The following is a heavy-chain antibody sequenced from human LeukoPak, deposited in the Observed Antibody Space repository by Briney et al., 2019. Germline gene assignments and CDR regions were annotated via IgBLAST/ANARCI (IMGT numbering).Heavy chain of an antibody. Sequence: PSETLSLTCTVSGGSISSYYWSWIRQPPGKGLEWIGYIYSSGTTNYNPSLKSRVTISVDTSKNQFSLKLSSVTAADTAMYYCARHVSYWYFDLWGRGTLVTVSS. CDR2: IYSSGTT. CDR3: ARHVSYWYFDL. J-gene: IGHJ2*01. D-gene: IGHD2/OR15-2a*01. CDR1: GGSISSYY. V-gene: IGHV4-59*08.